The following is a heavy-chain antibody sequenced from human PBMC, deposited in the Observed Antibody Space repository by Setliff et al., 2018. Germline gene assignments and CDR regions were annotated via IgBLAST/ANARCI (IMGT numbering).Heavy chain of an antibody. V-gene: IGHV3-23*01. D-gene: IGHD5-12*01. J-gene: IGHJ4*02. Sequence: HPGGSLRLSCAASGFTFSNYGMHWVRQAPGKGLEWVSAISGSGGSTYYADSVKGRFTISRDNSKNTLYLQMNSLRAEDTAVYYCASVRMEMATSPIDYWGQGTLVTVSS. CDR2: ISGSGGST. CDR3: ASVRMEMATSPIDY. CDR1: GFTFSNYG.